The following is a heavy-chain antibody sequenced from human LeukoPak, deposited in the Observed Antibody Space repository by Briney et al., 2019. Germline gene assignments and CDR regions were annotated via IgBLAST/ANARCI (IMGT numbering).Heavy chain of an antibody. Sequence: SESLSLTCTVSGGSISSSSYYWGWIRQPPGKGLEWIGSIYYSGSTYYNPSLKSRVTISVDTSKNQFSLKLSSVTAADTAVYYCARRGEYCGGDCYFVDIWGQGTMVTVSS. CDR3: ARRGEYCGGDCYFVDI. CDR2: IYYSGST. CDR1: GGSISSSSYY. V-gene: IGHV4-39*01. J-gene: IGHJ3*02. D-gene: IGHD2-21*02.